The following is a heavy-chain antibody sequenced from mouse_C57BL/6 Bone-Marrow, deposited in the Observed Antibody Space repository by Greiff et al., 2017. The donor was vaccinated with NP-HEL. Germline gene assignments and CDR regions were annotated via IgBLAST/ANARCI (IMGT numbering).Heavy chain of an antibody. CDR2: IDPENGDT. CDR1: GFNIKDDY. D-gene: IGHD1-1*01. Sequence: VQLQQSGAELVRPGASVKLSCTASGFNIKDDYMHWVKQRPEQGLEWIGWIDPENGDTEYASKFQGKATITADTSSNTAYLQLSSLTSEDTAVYYCTTPNYYGSSYGFDYWGQGTTLTVSS. J-gene: IGHJ2*01. CDR3: TTPNYYGSSYGFDY. V-gene: IGHV14-4*01.